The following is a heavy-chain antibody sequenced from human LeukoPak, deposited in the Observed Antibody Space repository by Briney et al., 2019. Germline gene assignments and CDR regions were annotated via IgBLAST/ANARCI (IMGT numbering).Heavy chain of an antibody. CDR3: ARGAGYCSSTSCYTYFDY. V-gene: IGHV4-39*07. CDR1: GGSISSSSYY. D-gene: IGHD2-2*02. CDR2: IYYSGST. Sequence: SETLSLTCTVSGGSISSSSYYWGWIRQPPGKGLEWIGSIYYSGSTYYNPSLKSRVTISVDTSKNQFSLKLSSVTAADTAVYYCARGAGYCSSTSCYTYFDYWGQGTLVTVSS. J-gene: IGHJ4*02.